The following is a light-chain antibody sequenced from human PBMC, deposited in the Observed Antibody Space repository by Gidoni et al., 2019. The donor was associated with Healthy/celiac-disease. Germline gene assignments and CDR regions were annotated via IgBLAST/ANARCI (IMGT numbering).Light chain of an antibody. CDR3: YAWDSSPMV. CDR1: KLGDQY. V-gene: IGLV3-1*01. J-gene: IGLJ3*02. Sequence: SDELTQAPSVSVSPGQTASITCPGDKLGDQYACWYKQKPAQSPLLVIYQDSKRPSASPESFSGSNSATTAPLTLRGTQAMAEADYSSYAWDSSPMVFGGGTKLTVL. CDR2: QDS.